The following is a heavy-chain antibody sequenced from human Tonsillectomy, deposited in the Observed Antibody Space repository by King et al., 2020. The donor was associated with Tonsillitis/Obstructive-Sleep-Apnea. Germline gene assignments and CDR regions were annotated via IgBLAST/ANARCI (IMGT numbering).Heavy chain of an antibody. D-gene: IGHD3-10*01. J-gene: IGHJ6*03. CDR3: AKDNFGSGSYYYSYYMDV. CDR2: LSASGSST. V-gene: IGHV3-23*04. CDR1: GFTFNSHA. Sequence: QLVQSGGGLVQPGGSLRLSCAASGFTFNSHAMSWVRQAPGKGLEWVSALSASGSSTYYADSVKGRFTISRDNSKNTLYLQLDSLRAEDTAVYYCAKDNFGSGSYYYSYYMDVWGKGTTVTVSS.